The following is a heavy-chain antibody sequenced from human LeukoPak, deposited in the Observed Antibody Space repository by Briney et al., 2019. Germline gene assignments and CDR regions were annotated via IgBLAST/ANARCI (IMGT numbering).Heavy chain of an antibody. D-gene: IGHD4-17*01. V-gene: IGHV3-48*01. J-gene: IGHJ4*02. CDR3: ARDYSTVTTFFDY. CDR1: GFTFRTYN. CDR2: ITSGGTTI. Sequence: GGSLRLSCAASGFTFRTYNMNWVRQAPGKGLEWVSYITSGGTTIYYADSVKGRFAISRDNAKNSLYLQMNSLRAEDTAVYYCARDYSTVTTFFDYWGQGTLVTVSS.